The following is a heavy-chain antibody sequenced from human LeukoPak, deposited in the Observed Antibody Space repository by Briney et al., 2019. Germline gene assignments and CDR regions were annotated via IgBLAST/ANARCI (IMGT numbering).Heavy chain of an antibody. CDR3: ARDPSNTSGRYQYFDL. Sequence: GASVKVSCKLSGLTGFELSMYWVRQAPGQGLEWMGWISAYNGDTKYAQEFQGRVTMTTDTSTSTAYMELRSLRSDDTAVYYCARDPSNTSGRYQYFDLWGRGTLVTVSS. J-gene: IGHJ2*01. CDR1: GLTGFELS. D-gene: IGHD6-19*01. CDR2: ISAYNGDT. V-gene: IGHV1-18*01.